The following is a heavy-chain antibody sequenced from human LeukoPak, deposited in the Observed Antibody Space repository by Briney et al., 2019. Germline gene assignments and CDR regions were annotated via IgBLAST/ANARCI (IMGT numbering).Heavy chain of an antibody. J-gene: IGHJ4*02. CDR1: GFTFSSYE. D-gene: IGHD6-13*01. CDR3: ARDVGSWYQAACVYDY. V-gene: IGHV3-48*03. CDR2: ISSSGSTI. Sequence: GGSLRLSCAASGFTFSSYEMNWVRQAPGKGLEWVSYISSSGSTIYYADSVKGRFTISRDNAKNSLYLQMNSLRAEDTAVYYCARDVGSWYQAACVYDYWGQGTLVTVSS.